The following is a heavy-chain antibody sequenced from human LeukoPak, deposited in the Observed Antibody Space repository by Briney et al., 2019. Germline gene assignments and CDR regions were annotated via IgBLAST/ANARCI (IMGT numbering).Heavy chain of an antibody. J-gene: IGHJ4*02. Sequence: GGSLRLSCAASGXTFSSYWMHWVRQAPGKGLVWVSRINSDGSTTTYADSVKGRFTISRDNAKHTLYLQMNSLRAEDTAVYYCARETFSDYDFWSGFSPFYWGQGTLVTVSS. V-gene: IGHV3-74*01. D-gene: IGHD3-3*01. CDR2: INSDGSTT. CDR3: ARETFSDYDFWSGFSPFY. CDR1: GXTFSSYW.